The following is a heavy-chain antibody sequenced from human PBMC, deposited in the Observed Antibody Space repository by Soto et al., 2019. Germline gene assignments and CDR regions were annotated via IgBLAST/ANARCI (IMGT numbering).Heavy chain of an antibody. D-gene: IGHD3-22*01. Sequence: EVQLVESGGGLAQPGGSLRLSCAASGFTFSSYEMNWVRQAPGKGLEWVSYISSSGRTTYYADSVKGRFTISRDNAKNALYLQMSSLRAEDTAVYYCARAYDSSGVFYTFLYWGLGTLVTVSS. CDR2: ISSSGRTT. CDR3: ARAYDSSGVFYTFLY. J-gene: IGHJ4*02. V-gene: IGHV3-48*03. CDR1: GFTFSSYE.